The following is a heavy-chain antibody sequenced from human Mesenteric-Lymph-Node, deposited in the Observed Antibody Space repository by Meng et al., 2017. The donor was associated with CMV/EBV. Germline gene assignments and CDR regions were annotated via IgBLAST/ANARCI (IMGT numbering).Heavy chain of an antibody. D-gene: IGHD6-13*01. CDR1: GGSFSGYY. V-gene: IGHV4-34*01. CDR3: ARASWYSSDYYYYYGMDV. Sequence: LRLSCAVYGGSFSGYYWRWIRQPPGKGLEWIGEINHSGSTNYNPSLKSRVTISVDTSKNQFSLKLSSVTAADTAVYYCARASWYSSDYYYYYGMDVWGQGTTVTVSS. J-gene: IGHJ6*02. CDR2: INHSGST.